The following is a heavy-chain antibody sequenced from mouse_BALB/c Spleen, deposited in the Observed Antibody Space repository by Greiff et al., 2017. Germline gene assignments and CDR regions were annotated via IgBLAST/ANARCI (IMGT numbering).Heavy chain of an antibody. CDR3: AGGDNDYAMDY. V-gene: IGHV1S34*01. CDR2: ISCYNSAT. D-gene: IGHD1-3*01. Sequence: LVKTGASVKISCKASGYSFTGYYMHWVKQSHGKSLEWIGYISCYNSATSYNQKFKGKATFTVDTSSSTAYMQFNSLTSEDSAVYYCAGGDNDYAMDYWGQGTSVTVSS. CDR1: GYSFTGYY. J-gene: IGHJ4*01.